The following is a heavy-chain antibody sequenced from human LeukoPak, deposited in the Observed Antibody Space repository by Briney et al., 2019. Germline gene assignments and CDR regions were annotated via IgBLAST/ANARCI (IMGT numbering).Heavy chain of an antibody. Sequence: GGSLRLSCAASGFTFSSYAMSWVRQAPGKGLEWVSAISGTGGSTYYADSVKGRFTISRDNSKNPLYLQMNSLRAEETAVYYCAKRPGSGSYSDWFDPWGQGTLVTVSS. J-gene: IGHJ5*02. CDR2: ISGTGGST. CDR3: AKRPGSGSYSDWFDP. D-gene: IGHD1-26*01. CDR1: GFTFSSYA. V-gene: IGHV3-23*01.